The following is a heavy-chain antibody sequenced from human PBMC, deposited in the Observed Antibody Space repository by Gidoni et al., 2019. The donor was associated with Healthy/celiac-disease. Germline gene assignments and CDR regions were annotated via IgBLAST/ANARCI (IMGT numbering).Heavy chain of an antibody. CDR3: ARDQTPYYYDSSGYYPDAFYI. CDR1: GFTFCSYS. D-gene: IGHD3-22*01. V-gene: IGHV3-21*01. J-gene: IGHJ3*02. CDR2: ISSSSSYI. Sequence: EVQQVESGGGLVKPGGSLRLTCAASGFTFCSYSMKWVRQAPWKGLEWFSSISSSSSYISYTYSVMGRFTISRDNAKNSLYLQMNSLRAEDTAVYYCARDQTPYYYDSSGYYPDAFYIWGQGTMVTVSS.